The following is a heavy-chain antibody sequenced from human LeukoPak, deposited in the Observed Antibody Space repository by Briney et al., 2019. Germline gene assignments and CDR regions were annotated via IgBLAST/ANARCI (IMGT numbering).Heavy chain of an antibody. CDR2: ISGSGDNT. V-gene: IGHV3-23*01. J-gene: IGHJ4*02. D-gene: IGHD3-10*01. CDR3: AKVTYGSGTYGAFDY. CDR1: GFTFSTYG. Sequence: GGTLRLSCAASGFTFSTYGMGWVRQAPGKGLEWVSTISGSGDNTYYADSVKGRFTISRDNSKNTLYLQMNSLRAEDTAVYYCAKVTYGSGTYGAFDYWGQGTLVTVSS.